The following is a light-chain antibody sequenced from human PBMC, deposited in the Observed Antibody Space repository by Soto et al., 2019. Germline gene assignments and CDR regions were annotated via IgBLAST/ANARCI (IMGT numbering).Light chain of an antibody. CDR1: QSVSSD. CDR2: DAS. Sequence: EIVLTQSPATLSLSPGERATLSCRASQSVSSDLAWFLQKPGQAPRLLIYDASNRATGIPARFSGGGSGTDFTLTISSLQPEDFPVYYCQQRNSWPHTLGGGTKVDIK. J-gene: IGKJ4*01. V-gene: IGKV3-11*01. CDR3: QQRNSWPHT.